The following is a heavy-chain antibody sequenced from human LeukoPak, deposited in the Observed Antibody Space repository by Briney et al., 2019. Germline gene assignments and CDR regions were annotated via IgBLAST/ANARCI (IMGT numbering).Heavy chain of an antibody. CDR1: GVSISSSSYS. Sequence: PSETLSLTCTVSGVSISSSSYSWGWIRQPPGKGLEWIGSIYYSGSTYYNPSLKSRVTISVDTSKNQFSLKLSSVTAADTAVYYCARRGEAAVAGTGGFDYWGQGTLVTVSS. D-gene: IGHD6-19*01. J-gene: IGHJ4*02. CDR3: ARRGEAAVAGTGGFDY. V-gene: IGHV4-39*01. CDR2: IYYSGST.